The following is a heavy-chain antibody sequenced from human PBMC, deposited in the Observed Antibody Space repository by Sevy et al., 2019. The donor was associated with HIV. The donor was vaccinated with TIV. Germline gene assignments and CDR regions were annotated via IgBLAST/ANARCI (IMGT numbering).Heavy chain of an antibody. J-gene: IGHJ6*02. CDR1: GYTLTKLP. Sequence: ASVKVSCKVSGYTLTKLPMHWVRQAPGKGLEWMGGFDPEDGETIYEKRFQGRVTMTEDKSTDTAYMELSSLRYEDTAVYYCATLDFWSENPFYGTDVWGQGTTVTVSS. V-gene: IGHV1-24*01. D-gene: IGHD3-3*01. CDR2: FDPEDGET. CDR3: ATLDFWSENPFYGTDV.